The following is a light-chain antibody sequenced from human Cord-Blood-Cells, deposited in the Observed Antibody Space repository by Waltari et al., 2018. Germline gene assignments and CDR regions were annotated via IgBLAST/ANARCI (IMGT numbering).Light chain of an antibody. V-gene: IGLV2-14*01. CDR1: RSDVGGYKD. Sequence: QSALTHPASVCGSPGPSTTISCTETRSDVGGYKDVSWYQQHPGKAPKLMIYDVSNRPSGVSNRFSGSKSGNTASLTISGLQAEDEADYYCSSYTSSSTLVFGGGTKLTVL. CDR3: SSYTSSSTLV. CDR2: DVS. J-gene: IGLJ2*01.